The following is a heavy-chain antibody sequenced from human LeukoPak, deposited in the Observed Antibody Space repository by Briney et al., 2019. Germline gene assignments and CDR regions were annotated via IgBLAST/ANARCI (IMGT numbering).Heavy chain of an antibody. Sequence: GESLKISCKGFGYTFTNYWIGWVRQMPGKGLEWMGIIFPGDFDTRYSPSFQGQVTISADKSIGTAYLQLSSLKASDSAMYYCARRHLSGGDPYYFGYWGQGTLVTVSS. CDR1: GYTFTNYW. CDR3: ARRHLSGGDPYYFGY. CDR2: IFPGDFDT. D-gene: IGHD2-21*01. J-gene: IGHJ4*02. V-gene: IGHV5-51*01.